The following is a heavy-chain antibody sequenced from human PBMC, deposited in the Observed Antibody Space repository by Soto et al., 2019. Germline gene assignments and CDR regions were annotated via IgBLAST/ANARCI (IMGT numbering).Heavy chain of an antibody. Sequence: QITLKESGPPLVKPTQTLTLTCTFSGVSLSTSGVGVGWIRQPPGKALEWLALIYWNDDKRYSPSLKSRLTITKDPTKNQVVLTMTNMDPVDTATYYCAHHEAPIYYCDYVSIYYWGQGTLVTVSS. D-gene: IGHD4-17*01. CDR2: IYWNDDK. CDR1: GVSLSTSGVG. CDR3: AHHEAPIYYCDYVSIYY. V-gene: IGHV2-5*01. J-gene: IGHJ4*02.